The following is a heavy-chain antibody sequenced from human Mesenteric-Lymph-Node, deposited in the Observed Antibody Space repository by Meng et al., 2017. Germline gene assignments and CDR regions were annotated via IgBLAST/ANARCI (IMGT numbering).Heavy chain of an antibody. CDR1: GFTFSSYG. Sequence: GESLKISCAASGFTFSSYGMHWVRQAPGKGLEWVAVIWYDGSNKYYADSVKGRFTISRDNSKNTLYLQMNSLRAEDSGVYYCARELPRVRGDALDHWGQGTLVTVSS. CDR2: IWYDGSNK. CDR3: ARELPRVRGDALDH. J-gene: IGHJ4*02. V-gene: IGHV3-33*01. D-gene: IGHD3-10*01.